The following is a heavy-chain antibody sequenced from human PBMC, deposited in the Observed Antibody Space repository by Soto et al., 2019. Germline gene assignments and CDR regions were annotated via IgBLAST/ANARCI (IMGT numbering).Heavy chain of an antibody. CDR2: IYYSGST. D-gene: IGHD6-13*01. J-gene: IGHJ6*04. V-gene: IGHV4-31*03. Sequence: ASETLSLTCTVSGGSISSGGYYWSWIRQHPGKGLEWIGYIYYSGSTYYNPSLKSRVTISVDTSKNQFSLKLSSVTAADTAVYYCARTQSGYSSSWLFWGKGTTVTVSS. CDR1: GGSISSGGYY. CDR3: ARTQSGYSSSWLF.